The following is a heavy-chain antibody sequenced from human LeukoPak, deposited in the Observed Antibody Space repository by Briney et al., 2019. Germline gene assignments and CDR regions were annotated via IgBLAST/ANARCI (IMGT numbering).Heavy chain of an antibody. CDR2: ISSSSSHI. D-gene: IGHD6-13*01. Sequence: GGSLKLSCAASGFTFSTYSMNWVRQAPGKGLECVSSISSSSSHIYYAESVKGRFTMSRDNAKNSLYLQMNSLRAEDTAVYYCARGRSSSHNYYFDYWGQGTLVTVSS. CDR1: GFTFSTYS. J-gene: IGHJ4*02. CDR3: ARGRSSSHNYYFDY. V-gene: IGHV3-21*01.